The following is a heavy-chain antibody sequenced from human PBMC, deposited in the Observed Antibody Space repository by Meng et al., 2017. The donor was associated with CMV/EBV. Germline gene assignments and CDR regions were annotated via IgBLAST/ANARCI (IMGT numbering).Heavy chain of an antibody. CDR2: INPNSGGT. CDR1: GYTFTGYY. D-gene: IGHD3-3*01. J-gene: IGHJ6*02. V-gene: IGHV1-2*02. CDR3: AREGYDFWSGYQYPASGMDV. Sequence: ASVKVSCKASGYTFTGYYMHWVRQAPGQGLEWMGWINPNSGGTNYAQKSQGRVTMTRDTSISTAYMELSRLRSDDTAVYYCAREGYDFWSGYQYPASGMDVWGQGTTVTVSS.